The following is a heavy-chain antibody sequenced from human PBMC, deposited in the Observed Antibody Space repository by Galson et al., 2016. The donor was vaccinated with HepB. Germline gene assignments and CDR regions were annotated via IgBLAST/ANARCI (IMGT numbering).Heavy chain of an antibody. Sequence: SLRLSCAASGLSFSTYNMNWVRQAPGKGLEWVSYISGDGSAIYYADSVKGRFTISRDNVKSSLYLQMYSLRDEDTAIYYCARGYGANSLDYWGQGTLVTVSS. D-gene: IGHD4-23*01. CDR2: ISGDGSAI. CDR3: ARGYGANSLDY. V-gene: IGHV3-48*02. J-gene: IGHJ4*02. CDR1: GLSFSTYN.